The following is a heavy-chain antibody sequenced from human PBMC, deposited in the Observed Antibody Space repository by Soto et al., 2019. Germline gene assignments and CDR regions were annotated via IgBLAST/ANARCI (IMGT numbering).Heavy chain of an antibody. J-gene: IGHJ4*02. CDR2: ISSSSYI. V-gene: IGHV3-21*01. D-gene: IGHD3-10*01. CDR3: ARRGSMARGVIISGNFDY. CDR1: GFTFSSYS. Sequence: GGSLRLSCAASGFTFSSYSMNWVRQAPGKGLEWVSSISSSSYIYYADSVKGRFTISRDNAKNSLYLQMNSLRAEDTAVYYCARRGSMARGVIISGNFDYWGQGTLVTVSS.